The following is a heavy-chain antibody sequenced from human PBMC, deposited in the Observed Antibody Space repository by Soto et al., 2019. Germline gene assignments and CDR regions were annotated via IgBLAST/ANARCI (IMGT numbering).Heavy chain of an antibody. J-gene: IGHJ6*02. CDR2: IYHSGST. V-gene: IGHV4-4*02. D-gene: IGHD6-13*01. CDR3: AIAAAGTGGVYYGMDA. CDR1: GGSISSSNW. Sequence: PSETLSLTCAVSGGSISSSNWWGWVRQPPGKGLEWIGEIYHSGSTNYNPSLKSRVTISVDKSKNQFSLKLSSVTAADTAVYYCAIAAAGTGGVYYGMDAWGQGTTVTVSS.